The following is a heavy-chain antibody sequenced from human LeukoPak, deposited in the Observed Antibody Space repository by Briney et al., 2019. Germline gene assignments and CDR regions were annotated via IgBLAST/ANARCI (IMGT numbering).Heavy chain of an antibody. Sequence: GASVKVSCKASGYTFTSYGISWVRQAPGQGLEWMGWISAYNGNTTYAQKLQGRVTMTTDTSTSTAYMELRSLRSDDTAVYYCARHFSSGWPLEALDVWGQGTLVTVSS. CDR3: ARHFSSGWPLEALDV. V-gene: IGHV1-18*01. D-gene: IGHD6-19*01. CDR1: GYTFTSYG. J-gene: IGHJ3*01. CDR2: ISAYNGNT.